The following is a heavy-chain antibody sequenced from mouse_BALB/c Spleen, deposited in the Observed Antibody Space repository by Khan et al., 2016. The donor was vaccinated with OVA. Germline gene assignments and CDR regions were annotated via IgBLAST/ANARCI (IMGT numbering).Heavy chain of an antibody. CDR2: TNPTNGRT. V-gene: IGHV1S81*02. D-gene: IGHD1-1*01. CDR1: GYTFTSYW. J-gene: IGHJ2*01. CDR3: ARIKKLVATYFDC. Sequence: QVQLQQSGAELVKAGASVKMSCKASGYTFTSYWMHWVKQRLGQGLEWFAETNPTNGRTYYNEKFKSKATLTVDKSSSTAYMLLSGPTFEGSGVYFWARIKKLVATYFDCWGQGTTLTVSS.